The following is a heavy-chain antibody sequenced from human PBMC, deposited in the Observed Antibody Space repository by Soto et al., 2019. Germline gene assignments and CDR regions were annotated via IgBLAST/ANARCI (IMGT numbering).Heavy chain of an antibody. Sequence: SETLSLTCAVFGGFISSSHCQSCVCQPLGTSLEWIGEIYHSGSTNYNPSLKSRVTISVDKSKNQFSLKLSSVTAADTAVYYCARVRHGFDDVDRSYYGMAVWGQGNTVTVSS. CDR1: GGFISSSHC. V-gene: IGHV4-4*02. D-gene: IGHD3-10*01. CDR3: ARVRHGFDDVDRSYYGMAV. CDR2: IYHSGST. J-gene: IGHJ6*02.